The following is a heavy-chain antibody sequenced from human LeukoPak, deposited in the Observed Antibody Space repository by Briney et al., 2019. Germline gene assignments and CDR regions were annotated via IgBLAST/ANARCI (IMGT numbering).Heavy chain of an antibody. V-gene: IGHV3-53*01. J-gene: IGHJ4*02. CDR1: GFTVSSNY. Sequence: GGSLRLSCAASGFTVSSNYMSWVRQAPGKGLEWVSVIYSGGSTYYADSVKGRFTISRDNSKNTLYLQMNSLRAEDTAVYCCARVYTRTHWNRFDYWGQGTLVTVSS. CDR3: ARVYTRTHWNRFDY. CDR2: IYSGGST. D-gene: IGHD1-1*01.